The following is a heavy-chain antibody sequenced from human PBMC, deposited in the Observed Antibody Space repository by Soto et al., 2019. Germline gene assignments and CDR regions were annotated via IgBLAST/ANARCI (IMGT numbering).Heavy chain of an antibody. CDR2: MNPNSGNT. D-gene: IGHD1-1*01. CDR1: GYTFTSYD. V-gene: IGHV1-8*01. J-gene: IGHJ4*02. CDR3: ARGEMYTDWNYNALTDY. Sequence: QVQLVQSGAEVKKPGASVKVSCKASGYTFTSYDINWVRQATGQGLEWMGWMNPNSGNTGYAQKFQGRVTMTRNTSISTAYMELSSLRSEDTAVYYCARGEMYTDWNYNALTDYWGQGTLVTVSS.